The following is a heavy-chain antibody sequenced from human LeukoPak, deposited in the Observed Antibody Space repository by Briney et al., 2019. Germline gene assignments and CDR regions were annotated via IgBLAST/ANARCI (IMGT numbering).Heavy chain of an antibody. CDR3: ARVSSPSGFDY. Sequence: PGGSLRLSCAASGFPFSIHSMSWVRQAPGKGLEWVSSIDSSSSHIYYADSKKGRFTISRDNAKNSLFLQMNSLRAEDTAVYYCARVSSPSGFDYWGQGTLVTVSS. D-gene: IGHD1-14*01. V-gene: IGHV3-21*01. CDR2: IDSSSSHI. CDR1: GFPFSIHS. J-gene: IGHJ4*02.